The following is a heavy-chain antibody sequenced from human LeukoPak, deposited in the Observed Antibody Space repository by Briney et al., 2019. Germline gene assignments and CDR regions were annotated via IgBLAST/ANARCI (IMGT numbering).Heavy chain of an antibody. CDR3: ARDTLYYYYMDV. J-gene: IGHJ6*03. Sequence: PGGSLRLSCAASGFTFSSYSMNWVRQAPGKGLEWVSSISSSSSYIYYADSVKGRFTISRDNAKNSLYLQMSSLRAEDTAVYYCARDTLYYYYMDVWGKGTTVTISS. CDR2: ISSSSSYI. CDR1: GFTFSSYS. V-gene: IGHV3-21*01.